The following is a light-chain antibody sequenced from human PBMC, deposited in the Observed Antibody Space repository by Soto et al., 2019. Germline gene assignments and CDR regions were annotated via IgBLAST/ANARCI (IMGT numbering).Light chain of an antibody. CDR3: SSYTSSSTL. CDR2: EVS. J-gene: IGLJ2*01. Sequence: QSVLTQPASVSGSPGQSIIISCTGTSSDVGGYNYVSWYQQHPGKAPKLMIYEVSNRPSGVSNRFSGSKSGNTASLTISGLQAEDEADYYCSSYTSSSTLFGGGTKLTVL. CDR1: SSDVGGYNY. V-gene: IGLV2-14*01.